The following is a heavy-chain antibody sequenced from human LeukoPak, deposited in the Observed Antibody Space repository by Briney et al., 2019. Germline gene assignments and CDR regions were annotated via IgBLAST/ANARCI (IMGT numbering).Heavy chain of an antibody. V-gene: IGHV3-48*03. CDR3: ARGDILTGYYQEINFDY. J-gene: IGHJ4*02. CDR1: GFTFSSYE. Sequence: GGSLRLSCAASGFTFSSYEMNWVRQAPGKGPEWVSYISSSGSTIYYADSVKGRFTISRDNAKNSLYLQMNSLRAEDTAVYYCARGDILTGYYQEINFDYWGQGTLVTVSS. CDR2: ISSSGSTI. D-gene: IGHD3-9*01.